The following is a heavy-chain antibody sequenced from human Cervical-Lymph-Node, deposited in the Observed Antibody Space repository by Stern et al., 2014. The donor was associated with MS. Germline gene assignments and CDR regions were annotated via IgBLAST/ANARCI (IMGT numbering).Heavy chain of an antibody. V-gene: IGHV1-46*01. D-gene: IGHD1-26*01. CDR3: ASGGEVDGGDV. CDR2: NSPRGITT. Sequence: MQLVESGAEVKKPGASGKVSCKASGYTLTIFYVHWVRQAPGQGLEWMGINSPRGITTAYAQKFQGRVTMTRDTSTSTVYMELSSLRSEDTAVYYCASGGEVDGGDVWGQGTTVTVFS. J-gene: IGHJ6*02. CDR1: GYTLTIFY.